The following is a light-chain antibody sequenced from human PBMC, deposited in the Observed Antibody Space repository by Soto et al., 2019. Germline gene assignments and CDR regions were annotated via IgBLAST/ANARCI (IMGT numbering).Light chain of an antibody. V-gene: IGKV3-20*01. J-gene: IGKJ1*01. CDR2: GAS. CDR1: QSVTSSY. Sequence: EIVLTQSPGTLSLSPGEGATLSCRASQSVTSSYLAWYQQKPGQAPRLLIYGASSRATGIPDRFSGSGSGTDFTLTISRLEPEDFAVYCCQHYVTSAPWTFGQGTKVEIK. CDR3: QHYVTSAPWT.